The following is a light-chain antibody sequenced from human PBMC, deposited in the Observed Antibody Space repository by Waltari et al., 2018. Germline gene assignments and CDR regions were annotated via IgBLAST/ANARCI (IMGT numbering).Light chain of an antibody. Sequence: QSVLTQPPSASGTPGQRVPISCSGSSSNIGSNYVSWYQQLPGTAPKLLIYRNNQRPSGVPDRFSGSKSGTSASLAISGLRSEDEADYYCAAWDDSLSGPVFGGGTKLTVL. V-gene: IGLV1-47*01. CDR3: AAWDDSLSGPV. CDR1: SSNIGSNY. CDR2: RNN. J-gene: IGLJ3*02.